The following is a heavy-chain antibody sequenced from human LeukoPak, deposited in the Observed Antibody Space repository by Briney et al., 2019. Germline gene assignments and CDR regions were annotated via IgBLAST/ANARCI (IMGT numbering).Heavy chain of an antibody. D-gene: IGHD6-19*01. Sequence: SETLSLTCTVSGGSISSYYWSWIRQPPGKGLEWIGYIYYSGSTNYNPSLKSRVTISVDTSKNQLSLKLSSVTAADTAVYYCARLRAGSGWFFDYWGQGTLVTVSS. CDR1: GGSISSYY. V-gene: IGHV4-59*08. J-gene: IGHJ4*02. CDR3: ARLRAGSGWFFDY. CDR2: IYYSGST.